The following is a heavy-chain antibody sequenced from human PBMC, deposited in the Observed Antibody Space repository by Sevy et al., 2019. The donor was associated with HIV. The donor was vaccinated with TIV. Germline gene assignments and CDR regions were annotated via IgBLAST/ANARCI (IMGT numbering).Heavy chain of an antibody. CDR2: IRYDGSDK. CDR3: AKDFAGPGRRYFDS. J-gene: IGHJ4*02. Sequence: GGSLRLSCAASGFTFTNYGMHWVRQVPGKGLEWVTFIRYDGSDKYYAASVKGRFTISRDDSKNTLYLQMDSLRPEDTAIYYCAKDFAGPGRRYFDSWGQGTLVTVS. CDR1: GFTFTNYG. D-gene: IGHD6-13*01. V-gene: IGHV3-30*02.